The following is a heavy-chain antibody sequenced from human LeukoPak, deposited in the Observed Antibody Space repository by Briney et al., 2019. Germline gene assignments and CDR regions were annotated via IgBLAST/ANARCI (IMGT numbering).Heavy chain of an antibody. CDR1: GFTFSSYT. D-gene: IGHD3-10*01. V-gene: IGHV3-21*01. Sequence: GGSLRLSCAASGFTFSSYTMNWVRQAPGKGLLWVASISSSSSYIYDADSVKDRFTISRDNAKNSLYLQMNSLRAEDTAVYYCARDGKADYYGSGNPPRYWYFDLWGRGTLVTVSS. J-gene: IGHJ2*01. CDR2: ISSSSSYI. CDR3: ARDGKADYYGSGNPPRYWYFDL.